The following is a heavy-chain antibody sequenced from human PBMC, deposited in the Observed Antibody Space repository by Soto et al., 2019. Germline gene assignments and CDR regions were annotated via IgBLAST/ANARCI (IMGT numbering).Heavy chain of an antibody. CDR1: GGTFSSYA. CDR2: IIPIFGTA. D-gene: IGHD5-12*01. V-gene: IGHV1-69*12. CDR3: ARGGQGGYDSQYYFDY. Sequence: QVQLVQSGAEVKKPGSSVKVSCKASGGTFSSYAISWVRQAPGQGLEWMGGIIPIFGTANYAQKFQGRVTMTADEATSTAYMELSSMRSEDTAVYYCARGGQGGYDSQYYFDYWGQGTLVTVSS. J-gene: IGHJ4*02.